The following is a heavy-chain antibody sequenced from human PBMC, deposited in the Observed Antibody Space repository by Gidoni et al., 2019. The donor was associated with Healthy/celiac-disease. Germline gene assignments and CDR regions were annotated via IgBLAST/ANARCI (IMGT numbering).Heavy chain of an antibody. CDR1: GFTFSRYA. D-gene: IGHD4-17*01. CDR2: ISGSGGST. CDR3: AKDPRDYGDYYYYGMDV. J-gene: IGHJ6*02. V-gene: IGHV3-23*01. Sequence: EVQLLESGGGLVQTGGSLGLSCAASGFTFSRYAMSWVRPAPGKGLEWVSAISGSGGSTYYADSVKGRFTISRDNSKNTLYLQMNSLRAEDTAVYYCAKDPRDYGDYYYYGMDVWGQGTTVTVSS.